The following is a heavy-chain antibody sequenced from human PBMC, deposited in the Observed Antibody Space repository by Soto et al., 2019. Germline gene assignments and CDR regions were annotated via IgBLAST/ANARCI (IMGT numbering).Heavy chain of an antibody. CDR3: ASPPIVATIVNYYYGMDV. Sequence: ASVKVSCKAIGYSFTSHYMHWVRQAPGQGLEWMGTMNPGSVNTAYAQKFKGRVTMTRNTSISTAYMELSSLRSEDTAVYYCASPPIVATIVNYYYGMDVWGQGTTVTVSS. J-gene: IGHJ6*02. D-gene: IGHD5-12*01. CDR2: MNPGSVNT. CDR1: GYSFTSHY. V-gene: IGHV1-8*02.